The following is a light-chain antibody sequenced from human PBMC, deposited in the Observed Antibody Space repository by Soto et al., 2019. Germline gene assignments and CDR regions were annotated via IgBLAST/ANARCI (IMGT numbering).Light chain of an antibody. CDR3: QQYGGSPRT. J-gene: IGKJ2*01. CDR2: AAS. Sequence: ESVLTQSPGTLSLSPGERATLSCRASQSISNYLAWYQQRPGQSPRLLIYAASSRATCVPDRFSGGGSATDFTLTVSRLEPEDFAVYYCQQYGGSPRTFGQGTKLEIK. V-gene: IGKV3-20*01. CDR1: QSISNY.